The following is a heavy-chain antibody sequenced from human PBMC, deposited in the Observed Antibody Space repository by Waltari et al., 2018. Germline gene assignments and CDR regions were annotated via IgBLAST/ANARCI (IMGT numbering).Heavy chain of an antibody. Sequence: QVQLQESGPGLEKPSETLSLTCAVSGYSISSGYYWGWIRQPPGKGLEWIGRIYHSGSTYYNPALKSRVTISVDTSKNQFSLKLSSGTAADTAVYYCARLLNGAFDFWGQGTMVTVSS. D-gene: IGHD2-8*01. V-gene: IGHV4-38-2*01. J-gene: IGHJ3*01. CDR1: GYSISSGYY. CDR3: ARLLNGAFDF. CDR2: IYHSGST.